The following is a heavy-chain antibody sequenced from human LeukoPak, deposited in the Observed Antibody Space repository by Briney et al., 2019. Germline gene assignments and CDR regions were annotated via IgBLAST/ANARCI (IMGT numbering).Heavy chain of an antibody. CDR3: ARDHHGVTVTTDPYYYYCYYMDV. Sequence: GASVKVSCKASGYTFTGSYMHWVRQAPGQGLEWMGWINPNSVGANYAHKFQGRVTMTRDTSISTAYMELSRLRSDDTAVYYCARDHHGVTVTTDPYYYYCYYMDVWGKGTTVTVSS. CDR2: INPNSVGA. V-gene: IGHV1-2*07. CDR1: GYTFTGSY. D-gene: IGHD4-11*01. J-gene: IGHJ6*03.